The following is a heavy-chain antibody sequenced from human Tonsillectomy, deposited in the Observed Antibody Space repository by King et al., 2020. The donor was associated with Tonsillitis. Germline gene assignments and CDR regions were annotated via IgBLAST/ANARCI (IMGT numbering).Heavy chain of an antibody. D-gene: IGHD3-9*01. CDR1: AFTFSNYA. J-gene: IGHJ3*02. CDR2: IEGDGRGP. Sequence: VPLVESGGGMVPPGGSLRISWVASAFTFSNYAMSWVRQAPGKGLEWVSSIEGDGRGPFYADSVKGRFTISRDNSMRTLSLQMSSLRAEDTAVYFCAKDFVSGNGIFDPFDIRGPGPMVTVSS. V-gene: IGHV3-23*04. CDR3: AKDFVSGNGIFDPFDI.